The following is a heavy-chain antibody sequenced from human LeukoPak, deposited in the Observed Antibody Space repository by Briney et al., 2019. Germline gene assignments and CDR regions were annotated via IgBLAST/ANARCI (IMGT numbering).Heavy chain of an antibody. D-gene: IGHD3-10*01. V-gene: IGHV4-59*01. Sequence: SETLSLTCTVSGGSISSYYWSWIRQPPGKGLEWIGYIYYSGRTNYNPSLKSRVTISIGTSSNYFSLKVSPVTAVDTAVYYCARAVYGSRSYPFDYWGQGTLVTVSS. CDR3: ARAVYGSRSYPFDY. CDR2: IYYSGRT. J-gene: IGHJ4*02. CDR1: GGSISSYY.